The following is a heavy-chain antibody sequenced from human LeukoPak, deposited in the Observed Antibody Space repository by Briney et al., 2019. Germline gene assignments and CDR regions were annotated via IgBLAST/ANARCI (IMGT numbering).Heavy chain of an antibody. CDR1: GFTFGEYA. D-gene: IGHD7-27*01. CDR3: WGNYYYYMDV. J-gene: IGHJ6*03. Sequence: GGSLRLSCTASGFTFGEYAMSWVRQAPGKGLEWVGFIRSKAYGGTTEYAASVKGRFTISRDDSKSIAYLQMNSLKTEDTAVYYCWGNYYYYMDVWGKGTTVTVSS. V-gene: IGHV3-49*04. CDR2: IRSKAYGGTT.